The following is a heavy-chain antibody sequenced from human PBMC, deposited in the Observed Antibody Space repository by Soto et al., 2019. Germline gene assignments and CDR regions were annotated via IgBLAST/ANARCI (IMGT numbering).Heavy chain of an antibody. Sequence: VASVKVSCKASGYTFTSYGISWVRQAPGQGPEWMGWISAYNGNTNYAQKLQGRVTMTTDTSTSTAYMELRSLRSDDTAVYYCARVRAAVGMDWFDPWGQGTLVTVSS. CDR1: GYTFTSYG. CDR2: ISAYNGNT. J-gene: IGHJ5*02. D-gene: IGHD6-13*01. CDR3: ARVRAAVGMDWFDP. V-gene: IGHV1-18*01.